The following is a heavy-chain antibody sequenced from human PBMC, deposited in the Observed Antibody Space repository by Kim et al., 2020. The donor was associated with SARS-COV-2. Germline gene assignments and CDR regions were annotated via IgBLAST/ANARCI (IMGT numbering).Heavy chain of an antibody. CDR1: GFVFPGYY. J-gene: IGHJ4*02. CDR2: INPNSGGT. D-gene: IGHD5-12*01. V-gene: IGHV1-2*06. Sequence: ASVKVSCKASGFVFPGYYMHWVRQAPGQGLEWMGRINPNSGGTNYAQKFQGRVTMTRDTSISTAYMELSRLRSDDTAVYYCARAEGPRVGGYDWSDIDYWGQGTLVTVSS. CDR3: ARAEGPRVGGYDWSDIDY.